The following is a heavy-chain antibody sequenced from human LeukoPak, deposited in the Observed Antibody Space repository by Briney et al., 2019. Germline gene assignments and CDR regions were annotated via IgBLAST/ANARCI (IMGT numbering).Heavy chain of an antibody. J-gene: IGHJ4*02. CDR2: IYYSGST. CDR3: ARLRGEYDY. CDR1: GGSINNYY. V-gene: IGHV4-59*01. D-gene: IGHD3-10*01. Sequence: SETLSLTCTVSGGSINNYYWSWIRQPPGKGLEWIGYIYYSGSTNYNPSLKSRVTISVDMSKNQFSLKVSSVAAADTAVYYCARLRGEYDYWGQGTLVTVSS.